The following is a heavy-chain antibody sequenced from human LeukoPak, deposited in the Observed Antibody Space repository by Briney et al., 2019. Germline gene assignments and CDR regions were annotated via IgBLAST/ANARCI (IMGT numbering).Heavy chain of an antibody. J-gene: IGHJ4*02. D-gene: IGHD4-23*01. CDR2: ISSSSVYI. Sequence: PGGSLRLSCAASGFTFSSYSMNWVRQAPGKGPEWVSSISSSSVYIYYADSVKGRFTFSRDNAKNSLYLQMNSLRAEDTAVYYCARGEGVHGGNFAGDFWGQGTLVTVSS. CDR3: ARGEGVHGGNFAGDF. V-gene: IGHV3-21*01. CDR1: GFTFSSYS.